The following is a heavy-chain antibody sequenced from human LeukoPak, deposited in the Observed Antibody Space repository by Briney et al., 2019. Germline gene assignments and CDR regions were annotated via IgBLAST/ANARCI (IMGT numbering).Heavy chain of an antibody. CDR1: GFTFSNEN. CDR2: IRKGGNYI. CDR3: ARDGGWGYYDL. Sequence: PGGSLRLSCAASGFTFSNENMNWVRQAPGKGLEWVSSIRKGGNYIYYADSVKGRFAISRDYASNSVFLQMSSLRAEDTSVCYCARDGGWGYYDLWGQGTPVTVSS. D-gene: IGHD3-16*01. J-gene: IGHJ4*02. V-gene: IGHV3-21*01.